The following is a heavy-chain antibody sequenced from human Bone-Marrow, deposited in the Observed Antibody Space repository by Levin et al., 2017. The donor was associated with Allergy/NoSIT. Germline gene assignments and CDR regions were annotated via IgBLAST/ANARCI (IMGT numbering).Heavy chain of an antibody. J-gene: IGHJ4*02. Sequence: PGGSLRLSCAASGFTFSSYGMHWVRQAPGKGLEWVAVISYDGSNKYYADSVKGRFTISRDNSKNTLYLQMNSLRAEDTAVYYCAKNRAARAYVYYFDYWGQGTLVTVSS. CDR1: GFTFSSYG. V-gene: IGHV3-30*18. CDR3: AKNRAARAYVYYFDY. D-gene: IGHD6-6*01. CDR2: ISYDGSNK.